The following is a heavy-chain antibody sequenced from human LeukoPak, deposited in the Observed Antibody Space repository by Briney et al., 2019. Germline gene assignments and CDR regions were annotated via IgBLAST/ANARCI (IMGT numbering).Heavy chain of an antibody. Sequence: SETLSLTCTVSGDSISRGYYWAWIRQSPGKGLEWIGRIHHSGSTNYNPSLKSRVTISVDTSKNQFSLKLTSVTAADTAVYYCARTTEGGYTYGYFYYYYMDVWGKGTTVTISS. V-gene: IGHV4-38-2*02. CDR1: GDSISRGYY. J-gene: IGHJ6*03. CDR3: ARTTEGGYTYGYFYYYYMDV. D-gene: IGHD5-18*01. CDR2: IHHSGST.